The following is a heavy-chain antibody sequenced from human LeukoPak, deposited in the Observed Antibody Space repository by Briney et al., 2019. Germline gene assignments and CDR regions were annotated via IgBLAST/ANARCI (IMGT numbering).Heavy chain of an antibody. CDR2: IYYSGST. CDR3: ARTVKRDWFDP. CDR1: GGSISSHY. V-gene: IGHV4-59*08. J-gene: IGHJ5*02. Sequence: SGTLSLTCTVSGGSISSHYWSWIWQPPGKGLEWIGYIYYSGSTNYNPSLKRRVTISVDTPKNQFSLKLSSVTAVDTHVYYCARTVKRDWFDPWGQGTLVTVPS.